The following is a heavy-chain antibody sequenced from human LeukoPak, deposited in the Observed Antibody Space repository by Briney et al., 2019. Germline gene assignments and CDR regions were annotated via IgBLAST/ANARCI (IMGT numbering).Heavy chain of an antibody. D-gene: IGHD4/OR15-4a*01. V-gene: IGHV3-23*01. CDR2: ISGSGGST. J-gene: IGHJ4*02. CDR3: SRTDNYDAGDY. Sequence: GGSLRLSCAASGFTFSSYGMSWVRQAPGKGLEWVSGISGSGGSTNYAGSVKGRFTISRDNAKNSLDLQMNSLRAEDTAVYYCSRTDNYDAGDYWGQGALVTVSS. CDR1: GFTFSSYG.